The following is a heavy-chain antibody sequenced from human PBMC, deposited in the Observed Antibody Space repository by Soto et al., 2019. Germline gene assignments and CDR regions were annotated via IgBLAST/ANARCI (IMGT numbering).Heavy chain of an antibody. CDR3: ERGGCSSTTCHRGDY. Sequence: GGSLRLSCAASGFTFSSYWMIWVRQAPEKGLEWVGNIRQDGSEKHYVDSVKGRFTISRDNAKNSLYLQMSSLRADDTAVYYCERGGCSSTTCHRGDYWGQGTPVTVYS. CDR1: GFTFSSYW. D-gene: IGHD2-2*01. J-gene: IGHJ4*02. CDR2: IRQDGSEK. V-gene: IGHV3-7*03.